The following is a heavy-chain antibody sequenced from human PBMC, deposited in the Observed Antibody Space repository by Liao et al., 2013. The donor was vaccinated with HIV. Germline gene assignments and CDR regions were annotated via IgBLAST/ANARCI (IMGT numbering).Heavy chain of an antibody. CDR3: ARGRAYDFWSGSVPTFDY. V-gene: IGHV4-39*07. D-gene: IGHD3-3*01. Sequence: QLQLQESGPGLLKPSETLSLICTVSNGSINNIIYNWGWIRQPPGKGPEWIGTMFYSGSTHYNPSLKSRVSISVDTSKNQFSLKLSSVTAADTAVYYCARGRAYDFWSGSVPTFDYWGQGTLVTVPS. CDR1: NGSINNIIYN. J-gene: IGHJ4*02. CDR2: MFYSGST.